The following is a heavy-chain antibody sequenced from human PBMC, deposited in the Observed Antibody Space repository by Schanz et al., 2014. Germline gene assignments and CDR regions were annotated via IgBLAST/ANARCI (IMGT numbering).Heavy chain of an antibody. CDR3: AKDHAGSDILTALGN. J-gene: IGHJ4*02. V-gene: IGHV3-23*04. D-gene: IGHD3-9*01. CDR1: GFGFDDYA. CDR2: ISGSGGST. Sequence: VQLVESGGGVVRPGGSLRLSCAASGFGFDDYAMSWVRQAPGKGLEWVSAISGSGGSTYYADSVKGRFTISRDNSKNTLYLQMNSLRSEDTAVYYCAKDHAGSDILTALGNWGQGTLVTVSS.